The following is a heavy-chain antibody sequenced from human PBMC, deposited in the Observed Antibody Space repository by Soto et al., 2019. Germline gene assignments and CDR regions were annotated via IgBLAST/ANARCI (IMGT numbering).Heavy chain of an antibody. J-gene: IGHJ4*02. CDR3: ARVGDVVLVIAPVDY. V-gene: IGHV1-46*03. CDR1: GYTFTNYY. D-gene: IGHD2-21*01. Sequence: QVQLVQSGAEVKKPGASVKVSCRNSGYTFTNYYMHWVRKAPGQGLERMGLIKCSGGGTTYAQKFLGRVTMTGATSTSTVDMELSSLRSEDTVVYYRARVGDVVLVIAPVDYWGQGTLVTVPS. CDR2: IKCSGGGT.